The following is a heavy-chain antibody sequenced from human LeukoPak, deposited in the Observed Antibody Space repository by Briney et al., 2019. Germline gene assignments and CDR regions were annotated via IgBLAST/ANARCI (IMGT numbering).Heavy chain of an antibody. J-gene: IGHJ4*02. CDR3: ASRYYYGSGRRYYFDY. Sequence: SETLSLTCGVYGGSFSGYYWSWIRQPPRKGLEWIGETNHSGSTNCNPSLKSRVTISVDTSKNQFSLKLSSVTAADTAVYYCASRYYYGSGRRYYFDYWGQGTLVTVSS. CDR2: TNHSGST. V-gene: IGHV4-34*01. CDR1: GGSFSGYY. D-gene: IGHD3-10*01.